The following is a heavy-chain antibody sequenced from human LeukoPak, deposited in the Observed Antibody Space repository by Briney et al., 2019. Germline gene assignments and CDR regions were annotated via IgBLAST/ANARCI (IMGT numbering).Heavy chain of an antibody. CDR3: ARKGYDSSGYYKSNYFDY. D-gene: IGHD3-22*01. Sequence: ASVKVSCKASGYTFTSYAMQWVRQAPGQRLEWMGWINAGNGNTKYSQKFQGRVTITRDTSASTAYMELSSLRSEDTAVYYCARKGYDSSGYYKSNYFDYWGQGTLVTVSS. V-gene: IGHV1-3*01. CDR1: GYTFTSYA. J-gene: IGHJ4*02. CDR2: INAGNGNT.